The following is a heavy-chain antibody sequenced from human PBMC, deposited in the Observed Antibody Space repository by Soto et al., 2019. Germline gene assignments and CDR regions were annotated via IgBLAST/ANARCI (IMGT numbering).Heavy chain of an antibody. CDR1: GGRFISYW. V-gene: IGHV5-51*01. D-gene: IGHD4-17*01. J-gene: IGHJ4*02. Sequence: PVVSARIWGQGSGGRFISYWIGLVRPIRGQGLEWVGIIYPGDSETRYSPSLQGQVTISADRSTTTAYLQWSSLKASDSGTYYFARLRVPLPVTKMSSLHKWGRGSLVTLSS. CDR3: ARLRVPLPVTKMSSLHK. CDR2: IYPGDSET.